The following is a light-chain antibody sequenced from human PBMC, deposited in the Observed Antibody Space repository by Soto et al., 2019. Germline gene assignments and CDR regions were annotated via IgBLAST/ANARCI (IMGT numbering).Light chain of an antibody. CDR2: GAS. Sequence: LVLTQSPGTLSLSPGERATLSCRASQSVAGSYLAWYQQKPGHVLRLLIYGASSRATGIPDRFSGSGSGSDFTLTISRLEPEDFAVYLCQHYGSSPLTFGGGTKVEIK. CDR3: QHYGSSPLT. CDR1: QSVAGSY. J-gene: IGKJ4*01. V-gene: IGKV3-20*01.